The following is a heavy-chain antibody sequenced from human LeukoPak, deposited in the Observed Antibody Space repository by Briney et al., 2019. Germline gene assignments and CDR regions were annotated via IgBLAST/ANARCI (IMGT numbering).Heavy chain of an antibody. CDR1: GFTFSNYG. V-gene: IGHV3-30*02. Sequence: GGSLRLSCAASGFTFSNYGIHWVRQAPGKGLEWVTFIRYDGSNKFYADSVKGRFTISRDNSKNTLYLQMNSLRAEDTAVYYCARVVVAAKDAFDIWGQGTMVTVSS. J-gene: IGHJ3*02. D-gene: IGHD2-15*01. CDR3: ARVVVAAKDAFDI. CDR2: IRYDGSNK.